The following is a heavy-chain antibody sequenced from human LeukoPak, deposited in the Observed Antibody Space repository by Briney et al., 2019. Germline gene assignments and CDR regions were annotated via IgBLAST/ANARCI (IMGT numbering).Heavy chain of an antibody. CDR1: GYTFTSYG. CDR2: ISGYNGNT. D-gene: IGHD2-15*01. J-gene: IGHJ4*02. V-gene: IGHV1-18*01. Sequence: ASVKVSCKASGYTFTSYGISWVRQAPGKGLEWMGWISGYNGNTNYAQKLQGRVTMTTDTSTSTAYMELRSLRSDDTAVYYCASTQPYCSGGSCYPYYFDYWGQGTLVTVSS. CDR3: ASTQPYCSGGSCYPYYFDY.